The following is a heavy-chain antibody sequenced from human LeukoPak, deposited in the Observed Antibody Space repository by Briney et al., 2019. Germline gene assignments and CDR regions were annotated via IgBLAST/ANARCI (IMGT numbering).Heavy chain of an antibody. CDR1: GVSISSYS. V-gene: IGHV4-59*01. CDR2: IYYRGST. Sequence: SVSLTLTSTVSGVSISSYSWSWIRQPPGKGLEWIGNIYYRGSTYYNHSLKSRVTISVDTSKNQFSLKLSSVTAADTAVYYCASGLRWQIDYWGQGTLVTVSS. J-gene: IGHJ4*02. CDR3: ASGLRWQIDY. D-gene: IGHD4-23*01.